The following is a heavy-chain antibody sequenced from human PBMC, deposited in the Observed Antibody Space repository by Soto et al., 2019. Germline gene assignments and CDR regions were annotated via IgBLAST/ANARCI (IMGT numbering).Heavy chain of an antibody. CDR1: GFTFSSYG. Sequence: QVQLVESGGGVVQPGRSLRLSCAASGFTFSSYGMHWVRQAPGKGLEWVAVIWYDGSNKYYADSVKGRFTISRDNSKNTLYLQMTSLRAEDTAVYYCARGDGDSPPFFGYWGQGTLVTVSS. CDR2: IWYDGSNK. J-gene: IGHJ4*02. V-gene: IGHV3-33*01. D-gene: IGHD4-17*01. CDR3: ARGDGDSPPFFGY.